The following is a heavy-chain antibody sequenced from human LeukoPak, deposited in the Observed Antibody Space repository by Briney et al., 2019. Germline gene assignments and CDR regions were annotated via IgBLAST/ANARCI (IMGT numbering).Heavy chain of an antibody. D-gene: IGHD3/OR15-3a*01. J-gene: IGHJ4*02. CDR3: ARERDWGGSYYFDY. CDR1: GFTFSDYS. V-gene: IGHV3-21*04. Sequence: GGSLRLSCAASGFTFSDYSMNWVRQAPGKGLEWVSSISSRSTYRYYADSVKGRFTISRDNAKNSLCLQMNSLRAEDTAVYYCARERDWGGSYYFDYWGQGTLVTVSS. CDR2: ISSRSTYR.